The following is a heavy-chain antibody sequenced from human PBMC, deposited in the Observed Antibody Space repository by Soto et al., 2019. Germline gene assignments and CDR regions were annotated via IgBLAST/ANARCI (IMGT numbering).Heavy chain of an antibody. V-gene: IGHV1-2*02. J-gene: IGHJ2*01. CDR2: INPNSGGT. CDR1: GYTFTGYY. Sequence: QVQLVQSGAEVKKPGASVTVSCKASGYTFTGYYMHWVRQAPGQGLEWMGWINPNSGGTNYAQKFQGRVTMTRDTSISTAYMERSRLKCDATAVYYCARVTERYYDSSGYYTYWYFDLWGRGPLVTVSA. CDR3: ARVTERYYDSSGYYTYWYFDL. D-gene: IGHD3-22*01.